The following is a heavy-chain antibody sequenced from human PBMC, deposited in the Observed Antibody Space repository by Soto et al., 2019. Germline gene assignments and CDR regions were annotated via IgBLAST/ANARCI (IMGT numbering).Heavy chain of an antibody. D-gene: IGHD5-18*01. J-gene: IGHJ4*02. CDR1: GGSISSHY. V-gene: IGHV4-59*08. Sequence: SETLSLTCTVSGGSISSHYWSWIRQPPGKGLEWIGYIYYSGSTNYNPSLKSRVTISVDTSKNQFSLKLSSVTAADTAVYYCARLRTGYSYGYVLDYWGQGTLVTVSS. CDR2: IYYSGST. CDR3: ARLRTGYSYGYVLDY.